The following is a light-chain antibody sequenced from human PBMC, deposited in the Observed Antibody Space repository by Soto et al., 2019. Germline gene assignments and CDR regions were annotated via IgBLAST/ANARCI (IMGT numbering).Light chain of an antibody. J-gene: IGKJ1*01. V-gene: IGKV2-24*01. CDR3: MLFSQFPRT. Sequence: DIVLTQTPLSSPVTLGQPASISCRSSQSLVYSDGNTYLSWLQQRPGQPPRLLIYKVSNRFSGVPDRFSGSGAGTEFTLTISMVEAVDVGVYDCMLFSQFPRTFGQGTKVEIK. CDR1: QSLVYSDGNTY. CDR2: KVS.